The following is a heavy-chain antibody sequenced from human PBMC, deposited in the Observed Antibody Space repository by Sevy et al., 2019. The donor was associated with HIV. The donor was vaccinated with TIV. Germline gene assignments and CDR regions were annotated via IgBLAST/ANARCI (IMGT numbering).Heavy chain of an antibody. CDR3: AKHSLKSTGIAARGAFDY. Sequence: GGSLRLSCAASGFTFSSYAMSWVRQAPGKGLEWVSAISGSGGSTYYADSVKGRFTISRDNSKNTLYLQMNSLRAEDTAVYYCAKHSLKSTGIAARGAFDYWGQRTLVTVSS. D-gene: IGHD6-6*01. J-gene: IGHJ4*02. CDR1: GFTFSSYA. V-gene: IGHV3-23*01. CDR2: ISGSGGST.